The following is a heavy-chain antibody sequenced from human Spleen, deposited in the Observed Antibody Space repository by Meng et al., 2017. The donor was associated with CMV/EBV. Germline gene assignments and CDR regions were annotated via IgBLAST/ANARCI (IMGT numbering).Heavy chain of an antibody. CDR3: ARRKGNTEYYYYYGLDV. Sequence: SETLSLTCAVFGESFGGYYWNWVRQPPGKGLEWIAEINHSGSTNDNPSLKSRVTVSVDTSKNQFSLKLSSVPAADTAVYFCARRKGNTEYYYYYGLDVWGQGTTVTVSS. D-gene: IGHD1/OR15-1a*01. V-gene: IGHV4-34*01. CDR1: GESFGGYY. J-gene: IGHJ6*02. CDR2: INHSGST.